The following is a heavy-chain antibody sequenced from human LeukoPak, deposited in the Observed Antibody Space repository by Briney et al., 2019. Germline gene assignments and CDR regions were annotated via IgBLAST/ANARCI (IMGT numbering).Heavy chain of an antibody. J-gene: IGHJ6*03. CDR3: PRVPLAVVIATDFYYYYMDV. Sequence: SETLSLTCTVSGGSISSYYWSWIRQPAGKGLEWIGRIYTSGSTNYNPSLKSRVTMSVDTSKNQFSLKLSSVTAADTAVYYCPRVPLAVVIATDFYYYYMDVWGKGNTVTVSS. D-gene: IGHD2-21*01. V-gene: IGHV4-4*07. CDR2: IYTSGST. CDR1: GGSISSYY.